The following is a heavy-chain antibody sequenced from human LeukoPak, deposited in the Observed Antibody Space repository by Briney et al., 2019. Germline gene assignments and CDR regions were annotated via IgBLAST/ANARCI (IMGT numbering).Heavy chain of an antibody. Sequence: GGSLRLSCAASGFTFSSYGMHWVRQAPGKGLDWVAFIRYDGSNKYCADSVKGRFTVSRDNSKNTLYLQMNSLRAEDTAVYYCAKDKSDYGDYSYMDVWGKGTTLTVSS. CDR3: AKDKSDYGDYSYMDV. CDR1: GFTFSSYG. CDR2: IRYDGSNK. J-gene: IGHJ6*03. V-gene: IGHV3-30*02. D-gene: IGHD4-17*01.